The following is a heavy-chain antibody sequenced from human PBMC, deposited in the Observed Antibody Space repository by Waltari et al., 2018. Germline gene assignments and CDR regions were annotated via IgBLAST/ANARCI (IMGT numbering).Heavy chain of an antibody. CDR1: GFTFSSYS. J-gene: IGHJ6*02. V-gene: IGHV3-21*01. CDR2: ISSSSSYI. CDR3: ARGKQIIAAAVLNYYYYGMDV. Sequence: EVQLVESGGGLVKPGGSLRLSCAASGFTFSSYSMNWVRQAPGKGLEWVSSISSSSSYIYYADSVKGRFTISRDNAKNSLYLQMNSLRAEDTAVYYCARGKQIIAAAVLNYYYYGMDVWGQGTTVTVSS. D-gene: IGHD6-13*01.